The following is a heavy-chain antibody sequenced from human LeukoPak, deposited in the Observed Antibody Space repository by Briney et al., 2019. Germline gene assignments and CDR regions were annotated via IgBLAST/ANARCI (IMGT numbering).Heavy chain of an antibody. J-gene: IGHJ4*02. D-gene: IGHD3-10*01. Sequence: SVKVSCKASGGTFSSYAISWVRQAPGQGLEWMGGIIPIFGTANYAQKFQGRVTITADESTSTAYMELSGLRSEDTAVYYCASRGYYYGSGTPVYYFDYWGQGTLVTVSS. CDR3: ASRGYYYGSGTPVYYFDY. V-gene: IGHV1-69*13. CDR1: GGTFSSYA. CDR2: IIPIFGTA.